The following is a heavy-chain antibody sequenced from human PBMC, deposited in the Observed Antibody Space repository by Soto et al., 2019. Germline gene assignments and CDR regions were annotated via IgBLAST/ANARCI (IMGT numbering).Heavy chain of an antibody. D-gene: IGHD6-13*01. CDR1: GGTFSRYA. CDR3: ARECIAAAGYYYYYGMDV. V-gene: IGHV1-69*01. CDR2: IIPIFGTA. J-gene: IGHJ6*02. Sequence: QVQLVQSGAEVKKPGSSVKVSCKASGGTFSRYAISWVRQAPGQGLEWMGGIIPIFGTANYAQKFQGRVTITADESTSTAYMELSSLRSEDTAVYYCARECIAAAGYYYYYGMDVWGQGTTVTVS.